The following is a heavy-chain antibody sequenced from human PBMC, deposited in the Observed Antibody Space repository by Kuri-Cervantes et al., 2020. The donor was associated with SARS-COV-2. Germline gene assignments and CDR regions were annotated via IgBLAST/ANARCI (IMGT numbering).Heavy chain of an antibody. V-gene: IGHV3-64*02. J-gene: IGHJ5*02. CDR1: GFTFSSYA. Sequence: GGSLRLSCAASGFTFSSYAMHWVRQAPGKGLEYVSAISSNGGSTYYADSVKGRFTISRDNAKNSLYLQMNSLRAEDTAVYYCARGPPGYDFWSGYPNWFDPWGQGTLVTVSS. CDR3: ARGPPGYDFWSGYPNWFDP. CDR2: ISSNGGST. D-gene: IGHD3-3*01.